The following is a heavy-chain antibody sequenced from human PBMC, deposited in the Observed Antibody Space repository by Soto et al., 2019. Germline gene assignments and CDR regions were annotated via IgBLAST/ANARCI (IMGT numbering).Heavy chain of an antibody. CDR3: ASRMGCGVIVAFDY. D-gene: IGHD3-16*02. V-gene: IGHV4-4*02. Sequence: QVQLQESGPGLVKPSGTLSLTCAVSSGSISSINWWSWGRQPPGKGLEWIGEIYHSGSTNYNPPLKSRVSISVDKSKNQCSLKLSSVTAADTAVYYCASRMGCGVIVAFDYWGQGTLVTVSS. CDR2: IYHSGST. J-gene: IGHJ4*02. CDR1: SGSISSINW.